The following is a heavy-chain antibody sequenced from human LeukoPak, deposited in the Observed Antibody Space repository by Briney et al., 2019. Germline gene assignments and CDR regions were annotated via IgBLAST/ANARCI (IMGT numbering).Heavy chain of an antibody. V-gene: IGHV3-30*02. Sequence: PGGSLRLSCAASGFTFSNYGMDWVRQAPGKGLEWVTFLQYDGRSKYYADSVKGRFTISRDNSKTTLYLQMNSLRAEDTAVYYCATNSGHYFVCWGQGTLVTASS. CDR3: ATNSGHYFVC. CDR2: LQYDGRSK. CDR1: GFTFSNYG. D-gene: IGHD4-23*01. J-gene: IGHJ4*02.